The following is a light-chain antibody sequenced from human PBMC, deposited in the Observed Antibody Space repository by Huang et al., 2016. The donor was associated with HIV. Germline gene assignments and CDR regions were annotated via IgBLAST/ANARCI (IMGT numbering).Light chain of an antibody. CDR2: CSS. CDR3: QQYNTSPRT. Sequence: ENLMTQSPSTLSVSPGESAPLSCRASQSVFKNLAWYQQKPGQAPKLLIPCSSTRAAGIPARFSGSGSGTDFTLTISSLQSEDFAVYYCQQYNTSPRTFGQGTKVEV. V-gene: IGKV3-15*01. J-gene: IGKJ1*01. CDR1: QSVFKN.